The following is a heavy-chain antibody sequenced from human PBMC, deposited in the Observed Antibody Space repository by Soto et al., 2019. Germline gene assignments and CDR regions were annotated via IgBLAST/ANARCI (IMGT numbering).Heavy chain of an antibody. CDR3: ARYAGYASFDY. V-gene: IGHV1-2*02. Sequence: RASVKVSCKASGYTFTSYDINWVRQAPGQGLEWMGRINPNSGGTNYAQKFQGRVTMTRDTSISTAYMELSRLRSDDTAVYYCARYAGYASFDYWGQGTLVTVSS. D-gene: IGHD2-2*01. J-gene: IGHJ4*02. CDR2: INPNSGGT. CDR1: GYTFTSYD.